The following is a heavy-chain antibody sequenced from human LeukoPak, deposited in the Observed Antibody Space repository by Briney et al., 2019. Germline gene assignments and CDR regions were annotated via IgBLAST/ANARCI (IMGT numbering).Heavy chain of an antibody. J-gene: IGHJ4*02. CDR3: ARGNENFPFDY. V-gene: IGHV4-34*01. CDR2: INHSGNT. CDR1: VGTFSDHY. Sequence: PSETLSLTCAVYVGTFSDHYWTWIRQPPGKGLEWIGEINHSGNTNYNPSLKSRVTMSLDTSKNQFSLKLSSVTAADTAVYYCARGNENFPFDYWDQGNLVTVSS. D-gene: IGHD1-1*01.